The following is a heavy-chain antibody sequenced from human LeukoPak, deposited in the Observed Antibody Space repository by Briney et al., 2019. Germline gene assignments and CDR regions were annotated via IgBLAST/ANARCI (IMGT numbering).Heavy chain of an antibody. J-gene: IGHJ6*02. CDR3: AKDRRDSPYGGFWSGYYRDYYGMDV. Sequence: GGSLRLSCAASGFTFDDYAMHWVRQAPGKGLEWVSLISGDGGSTYYADSVKGRFTISRDNSKNSLYLQMNSLRTEDTALYYCAKDRRDSPYGGFWSGYYRDYYGMDVWGQGTTVTVSS. D-gene: IGHD3-3*01. CDR2: ISGDGGST. V-gene: IGHV3-43*02. CDR1: GFTFDDYA.